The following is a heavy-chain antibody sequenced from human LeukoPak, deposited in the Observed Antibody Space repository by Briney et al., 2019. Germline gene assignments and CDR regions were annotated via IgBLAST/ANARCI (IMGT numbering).Heavy chain of an antibody. Sequence: GGSLRLSCAASGFTFSSYWMHWVRQAPGKGLVWVSRINSDGSSTSYADSVKGRFTISRDNAKNTLYLQMNSLRAEDTAVYYCAKGPNFWLTPIAFDIWGQGTMVTVSS. J-gene: IGHJ3*02. V-gene: IGHV3-74*01. CDR1: GFTFSSYW. CDR3: AKGPNFWLTPIAFDI. CDR2: INSDGSST. D-gene: IGHD3-3*01.